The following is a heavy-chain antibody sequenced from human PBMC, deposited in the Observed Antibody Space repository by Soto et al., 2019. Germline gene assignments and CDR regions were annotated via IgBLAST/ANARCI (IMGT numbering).Heavy chain of an antibody. D-gene: IGHD4-17*01. CDR2: ISSSGSTI. Sequence: PGGSLRLSCAASGFTFSDYYMSWIRQAPGKGLEWVSYISSSGSTIYYADSVKGRFTISRDNAKNSLYLQMNSLRAEDTAVYYCARAPDYGDQRWDYWGQGTLVTVSS. J-gene: IGHJ4*02. CDR3: ARAPDYGDQRWDY. CDR1: GFTFSDYY. V-gene: IGHV3-11*01.